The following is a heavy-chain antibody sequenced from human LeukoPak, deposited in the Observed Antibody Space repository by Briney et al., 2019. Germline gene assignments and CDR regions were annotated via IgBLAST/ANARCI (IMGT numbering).Heavy chain of an antibody. CDR1: GFTFSSYG. CDR3: AKTDSSGYILDY. CDR2: IWYDGSNK. J-gene: IGHJ4*02. D-gene: IGHD3-22*01. V-gene: IGHV3-33*06. Sequence: PGRSLRLSCAASGFTFSSYGMHWVRQAPGKGLEWVAVIWYDGSNKYYADSVKGRFTLSRDNSKNTLYLQMNSLRAEDTAVYHCAKTDSSGYILDYWGQGTLVTVSS.